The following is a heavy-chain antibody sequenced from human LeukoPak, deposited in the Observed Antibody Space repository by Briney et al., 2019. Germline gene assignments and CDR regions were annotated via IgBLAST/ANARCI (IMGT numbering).Heavy chain of an antibody. CDR1: GFTFSSYS. Sequence: GGSLRLSCAASGFTFSSYSMNWVRQAPGKGLEWVSSISSSSYIYYADSVKGRFTISRDNAKNSLYLQMNSLRAEDTAVYYCARDYGVSSSRKDAFDIWGQGTMVTVSS. CDR2: ISSSSYI. CDR3: ARDYGVSSSRKDAFDI. V-gene: IGHV3-21*01. J-gene: IGHJ3*02. D-gene: IGHD6-13*01.